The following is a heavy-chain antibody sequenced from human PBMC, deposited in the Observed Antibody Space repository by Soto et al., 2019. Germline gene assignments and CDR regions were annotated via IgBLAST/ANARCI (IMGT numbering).Heavy chain of an antibody. D-gene: IGHD1-26*01. CDR2: ISGSSNYM. V-gene: IGHV3-21*01. CDR1: GFTFSSYT. Sequence: GGSLRLSCAASGFTFSSYTMHWVRQAPGKGLEWVSAISGSSNYMYYADSLRGRFTISRDNAKNSLFLQMNSLRTEDTAVYYCARVGYSGIYFVPFDYWGQGALVTVST. J-gene: IGHJ4*02. CDR3: ARVGYSGIYFVPFDY.